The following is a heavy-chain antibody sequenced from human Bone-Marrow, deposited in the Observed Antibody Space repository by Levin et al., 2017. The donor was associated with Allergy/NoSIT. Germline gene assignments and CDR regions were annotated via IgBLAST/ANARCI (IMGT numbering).Heavy chain of an antibody. CDR3: ARRPDRNLSFLLFN. CDR2: IGSSGSDK. Sequence: GGSLRLSCAASGFIFSDYYMAWIRQAPGKGLEWVSHIGSSGSDKYYAASVRGRFTVSRDSAKKSIYLQMNNLRAEDTAVYYCARRPDRNLSFLLFNWGQGILVTVSS. J-gene: IGHJ4*02. V-gene: IGHV3-11*01. CDR1: GFIFSDYY. D-gene: IGHD1-14*01.